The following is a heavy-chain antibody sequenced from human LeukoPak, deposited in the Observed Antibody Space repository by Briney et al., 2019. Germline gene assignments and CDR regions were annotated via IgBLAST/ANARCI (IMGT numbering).Heavy chain of an antibody. CDR3: ARDRGRKHGGPFDY. J-gene: IGHJ4*02. Sequence: GGSLRPSCAASGFTFSSYAMHWVRQAPGKGLEWVAVISYDGSNKYYADSVKGRFTISRDNSKNTLYLQMNSLRAEDTAVYYCARDRGRKHGGPFDYWGQGTLVTVSS. CDR2: ISYDGSNK. D-gene: IGHD4-23*01. CDR1: GFTFSSYA. V-gene: IGHV3-30*04.